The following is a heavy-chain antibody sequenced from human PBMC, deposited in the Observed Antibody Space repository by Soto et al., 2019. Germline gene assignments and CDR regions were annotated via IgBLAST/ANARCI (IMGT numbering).Heavy chain of an antibody. CDR3: ARDRGYSGYDYWVYYYYGMDV. V-gene: IGHV1-2*04. Sequence: QVQLVQSGAEVKKPGASVKVSCKASGYTFTGYYMHWVRQAPGQGLEWMGWINPNSGGTNYAQKFQGWVTMTRDTSTSTAYMELSRLRSDDTAVYYCARDRGYSGYDYWVYYYYGMDVWGQGTTVTVSS. CDR1: GYTFTGYY. D-gene: IGHD5-12*01. J-gene: IGHJ6*02. CDR2: INPNSGGT.